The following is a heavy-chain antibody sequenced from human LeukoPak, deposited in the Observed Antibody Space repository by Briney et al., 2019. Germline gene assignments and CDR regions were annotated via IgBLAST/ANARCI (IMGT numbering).Heavy chain of an antibody. CDR2: IYYSGST. Sequence: SETLSLTCTVSGGSISSYYWSWIQQPPGKGLEWIGYIYYSGSTNYNPSLKSRVTISVDTSKNQFSLKLSSVTAADTAVYYCARDHDSSGYVWFDPWGQGTLVTVSS. V-gene: IGHV4-59*01. CDR1: GGSISSYY. D-gene: IGHD3-22*01. J-gene: IGHJ5*02. CDR3: ARDHDSSGYVWFDP.